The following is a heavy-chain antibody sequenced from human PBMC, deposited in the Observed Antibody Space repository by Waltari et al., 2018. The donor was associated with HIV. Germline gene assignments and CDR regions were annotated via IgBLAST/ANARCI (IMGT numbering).Heavy chain of an antibody. CDR2: IFYSGNT. J-gene: IGHJ6*02. CDR3: VRDRQQLAPNYYYYGMDV. CDR1: GGSVSSGDSY. D-gene: IGHD6-13*01. V-gene: IGHV4-61*08. Sequence: QVRLQQSGPGLVKPSETLSLTCTVSGGSVSSGDSYWRWIRQPPGKGLEWIGFIFYSGNTKYNPSLKSRITISIDTSKNQFSLQLSSVTAADTAVYYCVRDRQQLAPNYYYYGMDVWGQGTTVTVSS.